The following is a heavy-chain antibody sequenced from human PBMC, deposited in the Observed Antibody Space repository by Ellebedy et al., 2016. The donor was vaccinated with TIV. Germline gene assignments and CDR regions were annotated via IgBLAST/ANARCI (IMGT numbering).Heavy chain of an antibody. CDR3: ARMSYGDFGGDLDQ. D-gene: IGHD4-17*01. CDR1: GFSLSTTRMC. CDR2: IRWDDTK. J-gene: IGHJ4*02. Sequence: SGPTLVXPTQTLTLTCSFSGFSLSTTRMCVTWIRQPPGKALEWLALIRWDDTKYYTTFLRTSLTISKDTSKNQVVLTMTNMDPVDTATYYCARMSYGDFGGDLDQWGQGTLVTVSS. V-gene: IGHV2-70*01.